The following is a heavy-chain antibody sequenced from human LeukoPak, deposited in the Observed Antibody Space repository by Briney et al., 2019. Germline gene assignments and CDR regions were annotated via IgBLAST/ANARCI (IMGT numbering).Heavy chain of an antibody. Sequence: GGSLRHSCAAPGLTLRSQPMSTVRQAPAKGLEWVSAIRGRRGRTYYAEYVKGRFTISRDNSKNTLYLQMNSLRAEDTAVYYCAKGGYSSGWYRDYFDYWGQGTLVTVSS. CDR3: AKGGYSSGWYRDYFDY. D-gene: IGHD6-19*01. CDR1: GLTLRSQP. J-gene: IGHJ4*02. CDR2: IRGRRGRT. V-gene: IGHV3-23*01.